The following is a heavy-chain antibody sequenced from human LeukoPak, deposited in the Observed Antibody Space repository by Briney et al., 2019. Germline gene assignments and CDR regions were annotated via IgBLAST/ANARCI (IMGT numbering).Heavy chain of an antibody. J-gene: IGHJ2*01. CDR1: GFTFNNYA. CDR3: AKALNYWYFDL. Sequence: GRSLRLSCAASGFTFNNYAMTWVRQAPGKGLEWVSASGGDGGSTYADSVKGRFTISRDNSKNTLYLQMNSLGAEDTATYYCAKALNYWYFDLWGRGNLVTVSS. V-gene: IGHV3-23*01. CDR2: SGGDGGST.